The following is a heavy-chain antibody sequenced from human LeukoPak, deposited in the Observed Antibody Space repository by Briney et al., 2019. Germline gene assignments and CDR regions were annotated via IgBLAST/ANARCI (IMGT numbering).Heavy chain of an antibody. J-gene: IGHJ4*02. CDR3: ARQRDSDY. V-gene: IGHV3-7*04. D-gene: IGHD1-1*01. Sequence: GGSLRLSCAASGFTSSRYWMTWVRQAPGNGLEWVANIKEDGSENSYVESVKGRFTISRDNAKNSLYLQLNSMRAEDTAVYFCARQRDSDYWGQGTLVTVSS. CDR1: GFTSSRYW. CDR2: IKEDGSEN.